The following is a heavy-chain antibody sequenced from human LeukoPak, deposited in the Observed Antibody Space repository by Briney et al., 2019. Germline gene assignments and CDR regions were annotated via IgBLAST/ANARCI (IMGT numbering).Heavy chain of an antibody. CDR2: INPNSGGT. CDR3: ARLLTGATPFDC. J-gene: IGHJ4*02. CDR1: GYTFTGYY. V-gene: IGHV1-2*06. Sequence: ASVKVSCKASGYTFTGYYMHWVRQAPGQGLEWMGRINPNSGGTNYAQKFQGRVTMTRDTSISTAYMDLTRLSSDDTAVYYCARLLTGATPFDCRGQGTLVTVSS. D-gene: IGHD1-7*01.